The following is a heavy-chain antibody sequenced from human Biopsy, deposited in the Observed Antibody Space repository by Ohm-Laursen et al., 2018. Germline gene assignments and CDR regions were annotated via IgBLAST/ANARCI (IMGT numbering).Heavy chain of an antibody. CDR2: SNTDGSHT. Sequence: SLRLSCTASGFTFNNYWMHWVRQAPGKGLVWVSRSNTDGSHTSYADSVKGRFTTSTDNAKNTLYLYMSSLTVEDTAVYFCARDASQGFDSWGQGTLVTVSS. J-gene: IGHJ5*01. CDR3: ARDASQGFDS. CDR1: GFTFNNYW. V-gene: IGHV3-74*01.